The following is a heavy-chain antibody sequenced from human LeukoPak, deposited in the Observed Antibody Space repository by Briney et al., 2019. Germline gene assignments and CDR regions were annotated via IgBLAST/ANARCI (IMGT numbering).Heavy chain of an antibody. CDR3: AKRMTSCSWSDY. CDR1: GFTFSSYA. Sequence: GGSVRLSCAASGFTFSSYAMSWVRQAPGKGLEWVSAISGSGGSTYYADSVKGRFTISRDNSKNTLYLQMNSLRAEDTAVYYCAKRMTSCSWSDYWGQGTLVTVSS. V-gene: IGHV3-23*01. J-gene: IGHJ4*02. CDR2: ISGSGGST. D-gene: IGHD6-13*01.